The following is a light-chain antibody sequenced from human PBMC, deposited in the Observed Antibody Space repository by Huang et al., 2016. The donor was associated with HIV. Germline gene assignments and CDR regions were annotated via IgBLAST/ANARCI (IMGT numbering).Light chain of an antibody. V-gene: IGKV1-5*03. CDR2: KAS. CDR3: QQYNTYPWT. Sequence: DIQMTQSPSTLSASVGARVTITCRASQTVTWWLAWYQQKPGKAPKVLIYKASNLQSGVPSRFMGSGSGTEFTLTISSLQPDDFATYYCQQYNTYPWTFGQGTKVEIK. J-gene: IGKJ1*01. CDR1: QTVTWW.